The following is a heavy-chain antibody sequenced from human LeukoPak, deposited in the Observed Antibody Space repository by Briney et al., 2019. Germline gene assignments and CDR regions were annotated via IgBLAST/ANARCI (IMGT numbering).Heavy chain of an antibody. Sequence: PGGSLRLSCAASGFTFSTYGMHWVRQAPGKGLEWVAFIWSDGSNKYYADSVKGRFTISRDNSKNTLYLQMNSLRAEDTAVYYCAKDSRTAYDPSWLFYFDHWGQGTLVTVSS. CDR1: GFTFSTYG. D-gene: IGHD2-2*01. CDR3: AKDSRTAYDPSWLFYFDH. V-gene: IGHV3-30*02. CDR2: IWSDGSNK. J-gene: IGHJ4*02.